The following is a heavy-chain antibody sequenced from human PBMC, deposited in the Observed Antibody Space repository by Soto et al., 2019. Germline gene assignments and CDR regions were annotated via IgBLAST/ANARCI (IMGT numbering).Heavy chain of an antibody. CDR3: AHKGPEDWPLDY. Sequence: QITLKESGPTLVRPTQTLTLTCAFSGFSLSTSGVGVDWIRQPPGKALEWLAVIYWDDSKHYSPSLRSRLTITKDTSKNQVVLTMTNMDPMDTGTYYCAHKGPEDWPLDYWGQGTLLTVSS. J-gene: IGHJ4*02. D-gene: IGHD3-9*01. V-gene: IGHV2-5*02. CDR1: GFSLSTSGVG. CDR2: IYWDDSK.